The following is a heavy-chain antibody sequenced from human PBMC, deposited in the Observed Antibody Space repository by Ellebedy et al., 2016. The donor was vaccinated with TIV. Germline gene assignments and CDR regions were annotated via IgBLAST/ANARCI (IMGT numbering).Heavy chain of an antibody. CDR2: IWYDGSNK. CDR1: GFTFSSYG. J-gene: IGHJ5*02. D-gene: IGHD6-6*01. V-gene: IGHV3-33*01. CDR3: AREEST. Sequence: GGSLRLXXAASGFTFSSYGMHWVRQAPGKGLEWVAVIWYDGSNKYYADSVKGRFTISRDNAKNSLYLQMNSLRAEDTAVYYCAREESTWGQGTLVTVSS.